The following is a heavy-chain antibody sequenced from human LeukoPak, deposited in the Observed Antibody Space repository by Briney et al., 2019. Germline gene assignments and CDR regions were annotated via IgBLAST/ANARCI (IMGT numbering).Heavy chain of an antibody. V-gene: IGHV3-48*01. Sequence: PGGSLRLSCAASGFTFSNAWMSWIRQAPGKGLEWVSYISSSSSAIYYADSVKGRFTISRDNAKNSLSLQMNSLRAEDTAVYYCARAAYHLGDAFDIWGQGTTVTVSS. CDR2: ISSSSSAI. J-gene: IGHJ3*02. CDR3: ARAAYHLGDAFDI. D-gene: IGHD1-14*01. CDR1: GFTFSNAW.